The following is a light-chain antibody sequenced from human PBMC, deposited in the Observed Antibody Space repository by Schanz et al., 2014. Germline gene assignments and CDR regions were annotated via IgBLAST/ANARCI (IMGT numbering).Light chain of an antibody. J-gene: IGKJ5*01. CDR2: RAS. CDR3: QQYYGSPRA. V-gene: IGKV3-20*01. Sequence: EVVVTQSPGTLSLSPGERATLSCRASQSVSSNYLSWYQEKPGQPPRLLMYRASTRATGIPDRFSGSGSGADFTLTISRLQPEDFAAYYCQQYYGSPRAFGQGTRLENK. CDR1: QSVSSNY.